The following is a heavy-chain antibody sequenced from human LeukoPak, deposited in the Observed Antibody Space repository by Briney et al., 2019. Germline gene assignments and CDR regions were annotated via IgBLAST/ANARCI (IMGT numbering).Heavy chain of an antibody. Sequence: ASVKVSCKASGYTFTGYYMHWGRQAPGQGLEWMGWINPNSGGTNSAQKFQGRVTMTRDTSISTAYMELSRLRSDDTAVYYCARDPHVATTVHFDYWGQGSLVTVSS. CDR2: INPNSGGT. D-gene: IGHD5-12*01. J-gene: IGHJ4*02. CDR3: ARDPHVATTVHFDY. V-gene: IGHV1-2*02. CDR1: GYTFTGYY.